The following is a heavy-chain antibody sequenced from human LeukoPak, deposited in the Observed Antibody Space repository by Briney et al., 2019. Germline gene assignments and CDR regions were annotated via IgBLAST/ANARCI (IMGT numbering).Heavy chain of an antibody. Sequence: GGSLRLSCAASGFTFNIYWMSWVRQAPGKGLEWVANIKQDGSEKYYADSVKGRFTISRDNSKNTLYLQMNSLRAEDTAVYYCAKVVVPAARLGYYMDVWGKGTTVTVSS. CDR1: GFTFNIYW. CDR3: AKVVVPAARLGYYMDV. D-gene: IGHD2-2*01. CDR2: IKQDGSEK. J-gene: IGHJ6*03. V-gene: IGHV3-7*01.